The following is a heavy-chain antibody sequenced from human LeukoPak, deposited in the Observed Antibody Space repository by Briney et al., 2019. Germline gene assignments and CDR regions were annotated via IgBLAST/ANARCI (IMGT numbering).Heavy chain of an antibody. CDR3: AKTTTGYSSGRYPGWPVGN. D-gene: IGHD6-19*01. CDR2: ISGSGGGT. Sequence: GGSLRLSCAASGFTFSSYAVSWVRQAPGKGLEWVSAISGSGGGTYYADSVKGRFTISKDNSKNTLCMQMNSLSTEDTAVYYCAKTTTGYSSGRYPGWPVGNWGQGTLVTVSS. V-gene: IGHV3-23*01. CDR1: GFTFSSYA. J-gene: IGHJ4*02.